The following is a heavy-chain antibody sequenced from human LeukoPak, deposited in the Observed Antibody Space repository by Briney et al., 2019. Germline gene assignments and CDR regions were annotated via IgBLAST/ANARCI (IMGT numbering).Heavy chain of an antibody. CDR2: INHSGST. J-gene: IGHJ2*01. CDR3: ARAARQGFTMIVVPFFYFDL. CDR1: GGSISSGASD. Sequence: SETLSLTCTVSGGSISSGASDWGWIRQHPKRGLEWVGYINHSGSTYYNPSLGSRVTMSVDTSKNQFSLKLRSVTAAASAVYYCARAARQGFTMIVVPFFYFDLWGRGTLVTVSS. D-gene: IGHD3-22*01. V-gene: IGHV4-31*03.